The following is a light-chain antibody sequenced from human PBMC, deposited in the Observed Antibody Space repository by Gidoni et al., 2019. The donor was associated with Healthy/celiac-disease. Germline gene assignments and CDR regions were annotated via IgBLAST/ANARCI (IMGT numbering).Light chain of an antibody. V-gene: IGKV4-1*01. Sequence: DIVMTQTTDCLAVCLGESATISCKSSQSVLYSSNNKNYLAWYQQKTGQPPKLLIYWASTRESGVPDRFSVSESGTDFTLTVISLQAEDVAVYYCQQYDSTPPLTFGGGTKVEIK. CDR3: QQYDSTPPLT. CDR1: QSVLYSSNNKNY. CDR2: WAS. J-gene: IGKJ4*01.